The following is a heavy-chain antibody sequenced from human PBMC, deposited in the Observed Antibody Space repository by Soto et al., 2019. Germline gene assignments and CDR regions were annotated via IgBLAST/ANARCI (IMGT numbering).Heavy chain of an antibody. CDR2: IYYSGST. J-gene: IGHJ5*02. V-gene: IGHV4-59*01. D-gene: IGHD6-19*01. CDR1: GGSISSYY. CDR3: ARDSSGWYPTRYNWFDP. Sequence: SETLSLTCTVSGGSISSYYWSWIRQPPGKGLEWIGYIYYSGSTNYNPSLKSRVTISVDTSKNQFSLKLSSVTAADTAVYYCARDSSGWYPTRYNWFDPWGQGTLVTVSS.